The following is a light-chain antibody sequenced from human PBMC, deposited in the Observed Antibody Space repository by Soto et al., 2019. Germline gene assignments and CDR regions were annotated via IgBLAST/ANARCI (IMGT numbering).Light chain of an antibody. CDR3: ISYTGSSTSYV. CDR1: RSDIGSYNY. J-gene: IGLJ1*01. Sequence: QSALTQPASVSGSPGQSITISCSGTRSDIGSYNYVAWYQQFPGKTPKILIYGVSNRPSGVSSRFSGSKSGNTASLTISGLQAEDEADYYCISYTGSSTSYVFGSGTEVTVL. CDR2: GVS. V-gene: IGLV2-14*01.